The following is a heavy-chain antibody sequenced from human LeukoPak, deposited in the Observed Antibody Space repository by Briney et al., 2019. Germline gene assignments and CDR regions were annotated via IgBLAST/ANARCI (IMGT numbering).Heavy chain of an antibody. CDR2: ISYDGSNK. CDR1: GFTFSSYA. D-gene: IGHD2-2*01. CDR3: ARGDIVVVPAATSCYY. V-gene: IGHV3-30-3*01. J-gene: IGHJ4*02. Sequence: GRSLRLSCAVSGFTFSSYAMHWVRQAPGKGLEWVAVISYDGSNKYYADSVKGRFTISRDNSKNTLYLQMNSLRAEDTAVYYCARGDIVVVPAATSCYYWGQGTLVTVSS.